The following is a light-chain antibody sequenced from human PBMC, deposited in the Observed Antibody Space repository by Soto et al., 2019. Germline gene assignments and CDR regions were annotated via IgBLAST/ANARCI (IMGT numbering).Light chain of an antibody. CDR2: GAS. CDR3: QQYGNSPWT. J-gene: IGKJ1*01. CDR1: QSVSSSY. V-gene: IGKV3-20*01. Sequence: EIVLTQSPGTLSLSPGDRATLSCRASQSVSSSYLSWYQQKPGQAPRVLIYGASTRATGIPDRFSGSVSGTDFTLTICRLEPEDFAVYYCQQYGNSPWTFGQGTKVEIK.